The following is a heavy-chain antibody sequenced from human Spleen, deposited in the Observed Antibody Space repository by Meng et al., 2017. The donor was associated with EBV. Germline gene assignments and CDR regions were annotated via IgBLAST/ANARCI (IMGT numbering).Heavy chain of an antibody. CDR3: SRDLAGSDDY. J-gene: IGHJ4*02. CDR2: TNEYGTIT. CDR1: GFTFSRYW. Sequence: EVHVVESGGALVQHGGSVGLAFAHSGFTFSRYWMHWVRQTPGKGLVWVSRTNEYGTITNYADSVKGRFTISRDNAKNTLYLQMNSLRAEDTALYYCSRDLAGSDDYWGQGTLVTVSS. V-gene: IGHV3-74*01. D-gene: IGHD1-14*01.